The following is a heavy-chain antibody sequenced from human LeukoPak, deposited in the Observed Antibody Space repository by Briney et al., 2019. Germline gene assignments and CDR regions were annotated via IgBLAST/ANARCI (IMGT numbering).Heavy chain of an antibody. CDR1: GGSFSGYY. D-gene: IGHD4-17*01. J-gene: IGHJ6*02. V-gene: IGHV4-34*01. CDR3: ARDVRTVPYYYYGMDV. Sequence: SETLSLTCAVSGGSFSGYYRSWIRQPPGKGLEWIGEINHSGSTNYNPSLESRVTISVDTSKNQFSLKLSSVTAADTAVYYCARDVRTVPYYYYGMDVWGQGTTVTVSS. CDR2: INHSGST.